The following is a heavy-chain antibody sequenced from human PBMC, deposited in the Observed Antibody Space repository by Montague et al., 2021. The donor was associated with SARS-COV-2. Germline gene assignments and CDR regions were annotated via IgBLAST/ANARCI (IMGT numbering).Heavy chain of an antibody. Sequence: SETLSLTCTVSGGSISSYYWSWIRQPPGKGLEWIGYIYYSGSTNYNPSLKSRVTISVDTSKNQFSLKLSSVTAADTAVYYRARQRRYQLPITIFGVVMADAFDIWGQGTMVTVSS. CDR2: IYYSGST. V-gene: IGHV4-59*08. CDR1: GGSISSYY. J-gene: IGHJ3*02. CDR3: ARQRRYQLPITIFGVVMADAFDI. D-gene: IGHD3-3*01.